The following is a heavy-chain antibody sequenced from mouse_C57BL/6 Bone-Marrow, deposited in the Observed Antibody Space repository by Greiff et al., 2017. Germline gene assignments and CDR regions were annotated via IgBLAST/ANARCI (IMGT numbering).Heavy chain of an antibody. CDR3: GRRYYFDY. V-gene: IGHV5-9-2*01. J-gene: IGHJ2*01. CDR2: ISDGGSYT. Sequence: DVKLVESGGGLVKPGGSLKLSCAASGFTFSSYAMSWVRQTPEKRLEWVATISDGGSYTYYPDSVKGRFTISRDNAKNTLYLQMSSLRSEDTALYYCGRRYYFDYWGQGTTLTVSS. CDR1: GFTFSSYA.